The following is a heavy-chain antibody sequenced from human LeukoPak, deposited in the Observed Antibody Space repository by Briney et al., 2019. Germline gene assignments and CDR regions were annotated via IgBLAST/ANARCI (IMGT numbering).Heavy chain of an antibody. D-gene: IGHD2-8*01. CDR1: GYIFTGYY. Sequence: GTSVKVSCKASGYIFTGYYMYWVRQAPGQGLEWLGRINPNSGDTNYAQNLHGRVIMTRDTSITTAYMELNSLTSDDTAVYFCARSAEHCNNGVCFTDYYMDVWGKGTTVTVSS. CDR2: INPNSGDT. CDR3: ARSAEHCNNGVCFTDYYMDV. V-gene: IGHV1-2*06. J-gene: IGHJ6*03.